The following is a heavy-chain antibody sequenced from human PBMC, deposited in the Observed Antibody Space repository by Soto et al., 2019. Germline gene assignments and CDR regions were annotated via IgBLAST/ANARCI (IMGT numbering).Heavy chain of an antibody. D-gene: IGHD6-13*01. J-gene: IGHJ4*02. CDR2: IWYDGSNK. V-gene: IGHV3-33*01. CDR3: ARDPHLGFYNNSWYLDY. Sequence: GGSLRLSCAASGFTFSSYGMHWVRQAPGKGLEWVAVIWYDGSNKYYADSVKGRFTISRDNSKNTLYLQMNSLRAEDTAVYYCARDPHLGFYNNSWYLDYWGQGTLVTVSS. CDR1: GFTFSSYG.